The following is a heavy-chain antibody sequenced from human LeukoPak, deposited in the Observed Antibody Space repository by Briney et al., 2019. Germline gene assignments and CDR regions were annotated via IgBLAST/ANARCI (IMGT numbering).Heavy chain of an antibody. CDR1: GFTFSSYS. CDR3: ARDLKNPYYYDSSGYSSFDY. CDR2: ISSSSSYI. Sequence: GGSLRLSCAASGFTFSSYSMNWVRQAPEKGLEWVSSISSSSSYIYYADSVKGRFTISRDNAKNSLYLQMNSLRAEDTAVYYCARDLKNPYYYDSSGYSSFDYWGQGTLVTVSS. V-gene: IGHV3-21*01. J-gene: IGHJ4*02. D-gene: IGHD3-22*01.